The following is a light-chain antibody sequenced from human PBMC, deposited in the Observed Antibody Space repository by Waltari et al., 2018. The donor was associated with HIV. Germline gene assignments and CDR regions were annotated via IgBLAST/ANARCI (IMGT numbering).Light chain of an antibody. J-gene: IGKJ1*01. CDR1: QDVATW. V-gene: IGKV1-12*01. Sequence: DIQMTQSPSSVSASAGDGVTITCRACQDVATWLAWTQQRPGEAPRRLIYAASALQTGVPSRFSGDGSATDFTLTISNLQPEDFATYYCQQAYDFPPTFGQGTKVE. CDR3: QQAYDFPPT. CDR2: AAS.